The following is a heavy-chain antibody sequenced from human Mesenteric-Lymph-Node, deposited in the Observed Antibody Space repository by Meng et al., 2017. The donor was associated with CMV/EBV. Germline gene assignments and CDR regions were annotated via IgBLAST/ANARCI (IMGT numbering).Heavy chain of an antibody. CDR1: GFAVNSNY. J-gene: IGHJ4*02. CDR3: TSWIGYYDFWSGYSFDY. CDR2: IYSGGYT. V-gene: IGHV3-53*01. D-gene: IGHD3-3*01. Sequence: GGSLRLSCAASGFAVNSNYMSWVRQAPGKGLEWVSVIYSGGYTYYADSVKGRFTISRDGFKNTLYLQMNSLKTEDTAVYYCTSWIGYYDFWSGYSFDYWGQGTLVTVSS.